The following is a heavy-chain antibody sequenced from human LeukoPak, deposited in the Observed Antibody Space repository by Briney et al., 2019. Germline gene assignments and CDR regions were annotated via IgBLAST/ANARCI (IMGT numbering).Heavy chain of an antibody. V-gene: IGHV1-24*01. CDR3: ATGLPDASVVVITTRPLYYYGMDV. CDR2: FDPEDGET. Sequence: ASVKVSFKVSGYTLTELSMHWVRQAPGKGLEWMGGFDPEDGETIYAQKFQGRVTMTEDTSTDTAYMELSSLRSEDTAVYYCATGLPDASVVVITTRPLYYYGMDVWGQGTTVTVSS. D-gene: IGHD3-22*01. J-gene: IGHJ6*02. CDR1: GYTLTELS.